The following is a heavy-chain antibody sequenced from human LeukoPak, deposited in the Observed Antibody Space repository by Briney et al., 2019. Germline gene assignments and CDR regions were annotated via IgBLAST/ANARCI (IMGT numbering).Heavy chain of an antibody. CDR3: ARDGVRNYYDSSGWVYYFDY. D-gene: IGHD3-22*01. CDR2: MNPNSGNT. J-gene: IGHJ4*02. Sequence: ASVKVSCKASGYTFTSYDINWVRQATGQGLEWMGWMNPNSGNTGYAQKFQGRVTMTRNTSISTAYMELSSLRSEDTAVYYCARDGVRNYYDSSGWVYYFDYWGQGTLVTVSS. CDR1: GYTFTSYD. V-gene: IGHV1-8*01.